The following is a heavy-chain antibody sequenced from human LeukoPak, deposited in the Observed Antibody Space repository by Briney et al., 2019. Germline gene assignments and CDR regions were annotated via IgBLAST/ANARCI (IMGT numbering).Heavy chain of an antibody. V-gene: IGHV4-59*01. J-gene: IGHJ4*02. Sequence: SETLSLTCTVSGGSISSYYWSWIRQPPGKGLEWIGYIYYSGSTSYNPSLKSRVTISIDTSKNQFSLRLSSVAAADTAVYFCARGLFSTRRESDFWGQGTLVTVSS. CDR3: ARGLFSTRRESDF. D-gene: IGHD2-2*01. CDR2: IYYSGST. CDR1: GGSISSYY.